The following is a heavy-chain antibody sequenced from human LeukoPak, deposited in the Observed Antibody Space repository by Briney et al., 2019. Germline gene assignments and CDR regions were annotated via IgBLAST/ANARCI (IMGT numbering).Heavy chain of an antibody. J-gene: IGHJ4*02. CDR3: LRCDRLRYLVY. CDR2: INSDGSST. V-gene: IGHV3-74*01. D-gene: IGHD5-12*01. CDR1: GFTFSTYW. Sequence: GGSLRLSCAASGFTFSTYWMHWVRQAPGKGPVWVSRINSDGSSTTYADSVKGRFTISRDNSKNTLYLQMNSLRAEDTAVYYCLRCDRLRYLVYWGQGTLVTVSS.